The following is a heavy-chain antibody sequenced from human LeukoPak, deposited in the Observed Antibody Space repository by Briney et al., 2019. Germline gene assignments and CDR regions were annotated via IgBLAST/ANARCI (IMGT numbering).Heavy chain of an antibody. J-gene: IGHJ3*02. V-gene: IGHV3-48*01. CDR1: GFTFSTYS. D-gene: IGHD1-7*01. CDR2: ISTTTTSI. CDR3: AKALQTGTSPPYAFDI. Sequence: GGSLRLSCEASGFTFSTYSMNWVRQAPGKGLEWISHISTTTTSIYYADSVKGRFTISRDNSKNTLYLQMNSLRAEDTAVYYCAKALQTGTSPPYAFDIWGQGTMVTVSS.